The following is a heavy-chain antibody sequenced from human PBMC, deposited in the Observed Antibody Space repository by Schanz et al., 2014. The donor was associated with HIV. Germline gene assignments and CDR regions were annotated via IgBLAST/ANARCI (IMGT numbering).Heavy chain of an antibody. CDR1: GFTFSNYG. CDR3: AKPEYDSSGNSQSHFDY. J-gene: IGHJ4*02. V-gene: IGHV3-33*05. D-gene: IGHD3-22*01. Sequence: QVQLVESGGGVVQPGRSLRLSCAASGFTFSNYGMHWVRQAPGKGLEWVAVMSYDGTNKVYADSVKGRFTISRDNSKKMLFLQMNRLRAEDTAVYYCAKPEYDSSGNSQSHFDYWGPGTLVTVSS. CDR2: MSYDGTNK.